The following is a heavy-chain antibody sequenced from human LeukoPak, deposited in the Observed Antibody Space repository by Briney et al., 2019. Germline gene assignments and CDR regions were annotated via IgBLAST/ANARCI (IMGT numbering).Heavy chain of an antibody. CDR2: INGGGSTS. CDR1: GFTFSSSA. V-gene: IGHV3-23*01. J-gene: IGHJ4*02. Sequence: LWGSLRLSCVASGFTFSSSAMSWVRQAPGRGLEWVSAINGGGSTSYNADSVRGRFVISRDNSKNTLYLQMNSLRAEDSAIYYCANDRPHPRVEPTNFHYWGQGTLITVSS. D-gene: IGHD1-14*01. CDR3: ANDRPHPRVEPTNFHY.